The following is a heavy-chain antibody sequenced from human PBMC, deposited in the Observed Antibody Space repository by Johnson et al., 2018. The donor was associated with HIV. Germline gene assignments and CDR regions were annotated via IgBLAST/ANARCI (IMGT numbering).Heavy chain of an antibody. D-gene: IGHD3-10*01. Sequence: VQLVESGGGVVPPGGSLRLSCAASGFTVSDNYMTWVRQAPGKGLEWVSVIYSGGRTYYADFVQGRFTISRDNSKNTLYLQMNSLRAEDTAVYYCAKEVTMDLPHIWGQGTMVTVSS. J-gene: IGHJ3*02. CDR2: IYSGGRT. CDR3: AKEVTMDLPHI. V-gene: IGHV3-66*02. CDR1: GFTVSDNY.